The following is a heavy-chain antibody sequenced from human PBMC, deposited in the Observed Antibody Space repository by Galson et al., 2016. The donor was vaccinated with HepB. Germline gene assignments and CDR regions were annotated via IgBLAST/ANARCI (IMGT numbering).Heavy chain of an antibody. V-gene: IGHV1-69*13. D-gene: IGHD6-13*01. Sequence: SAKVSCKASGGTVSSYAIRWVRQAPGQGLGWMGGIILMSGTPSFAQKFQGRVTLTADESTSTAYMDLSSLRSEDTAVYYCASSGQYSSTWYGTAEYFQDWGQGTLVTVSS. CDR2: IILMSGTP. CDR1: GGTVSSYA. J-gene: IGHJ1*01. CDR3: ASSGQYSSTWYGTAEYFQD.